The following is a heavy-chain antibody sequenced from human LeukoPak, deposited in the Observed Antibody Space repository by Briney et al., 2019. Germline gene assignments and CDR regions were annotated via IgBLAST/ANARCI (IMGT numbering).Heavy chain of an antibody. D-gene: IGHD2-15*01. J-gene: IGHJ4*02. V-gene: IGHV1-69*01. CDR2: IIPIFGTA. CDR3: ARERGYCSGGSCYSLDY. CDR1: GGTFSSYA. Sequence: ASVKVSCKAPGGTFSSYAISWVRQAPGQGLEWMGGIIPIFGTANYAQKFQGRVTITADESTSTAYMELSSLRSEDTAVYYCARERGYCSGGSCYSLDYWGQGTLVTVSS.